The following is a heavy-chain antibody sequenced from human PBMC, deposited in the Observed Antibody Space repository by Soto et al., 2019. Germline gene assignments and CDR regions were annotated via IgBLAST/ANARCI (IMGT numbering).Heavy chain of an antibody. CDR1: GFSFSTFG. J-gene: IGHJ4*02. Sequence: QVQLVEFGGGVVQPGRSLRLSCAASGFSFSTFGMHWVRQVPGKGLEWVAVISDDGDDNRYARFAKGRFIISRDNSKNTLYLQMNSLRVEDTAVYFCAKGRGGPMDYRLDYWGQGVLVTVSS. CDR2: ISDDGDDN. V-gene: IGHV3-30*18. CDR3: AKGRGGPMDYRLDY. D-gene: IGHD3-10*01.